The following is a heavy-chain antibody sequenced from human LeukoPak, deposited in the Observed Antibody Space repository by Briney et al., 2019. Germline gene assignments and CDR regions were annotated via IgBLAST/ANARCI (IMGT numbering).Heavy chain of an antibody. CDR3: ARIGSGSYLKDDAFDI. V-gene: IGHV1-69*06. D-gene: IGHD1-26*01. CDR2: IIPIFGTA. Sequence: SVKVSCKASGGTFNSYAISWVRQAPGQGLKWMGGIIPIFGTANYAQKFQGRVTITADKSTSTAYMELSSLRSEDTAVYYCARIGSGSYLKDDAFDIWGQGTMVTVSS. CDR1: GGTFNSYA. J-gene: IGHJ3*02.